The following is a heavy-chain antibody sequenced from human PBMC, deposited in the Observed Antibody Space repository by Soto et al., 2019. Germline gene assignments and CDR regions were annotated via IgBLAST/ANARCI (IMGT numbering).Heavy chain of an antibody. CDR2: ISDDGVSK. J-gene: IGHJ4*02. D-gene: IGHD3-10*01. CDR1: GFTFSNYG. Sequence: RLSCAASGFTFSNYGMHWVRQAPGKGLEWVAVISDDGVSKYYADSVQGRFTISRDNSESVVLLQMNSLRPDDTALYFCARAYYFGSGTSYTLYYWGQGTQVTVSS. V-gene: IGHV3-30*03. CDR3: ARAYYFGSGTSYTLYY.